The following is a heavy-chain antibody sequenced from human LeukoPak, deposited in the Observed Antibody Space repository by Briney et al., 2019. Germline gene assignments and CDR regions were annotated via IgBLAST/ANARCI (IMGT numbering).Heavy chain of an antibody. D-gene: IGHD3-22*01. CDR3: ARGLSYYYDSSGYPNWFDP. J-gene: IGHJ5*02. Sequence: PSETLSLTCAVYGGSFSGYYWSWIRRPPGKGLEWIGEINHSGSTNYNPSLKSRVTISVDTSKNQFSLKLSSVTAADTAVYYCARGLSYYYDSSGYPNWFDPWGQGTLVTVSS. CDR1: GGSFSGYY. V-gene: IGHV4-34*01. CDR2: INHSGST.